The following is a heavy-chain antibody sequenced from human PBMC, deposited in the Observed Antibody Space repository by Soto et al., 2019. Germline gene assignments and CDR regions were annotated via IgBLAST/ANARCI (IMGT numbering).Heavy chain of an antibody. CDR3: ARDSSREPFFDY. V-gene: IGHV3-53*01. Sequence: LRLSCAASGFTVSSNYMSWVRQAPGKGLEWVSVIYSGGSTYYADSVKGRFTISRDNSKNTLYLQMNSLRAEDTAVYYCARDSSREPFFDYWGQGTLVTVSS. CDR1: GFTVSSNY. CDR2: IYSGGST. J-gene: IGHJ4*02.